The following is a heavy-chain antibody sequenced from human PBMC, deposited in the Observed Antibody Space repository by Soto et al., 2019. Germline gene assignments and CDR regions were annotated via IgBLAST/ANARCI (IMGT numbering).Heavy chain of an antibody. CDR2: INAGNGNT. D-gene: IGHD6-19*01. V-gene: IGHV1-3*03. Sequence: GASVKVSCKASGYTFTGYAMHWVRQAPGQRLEWMGWINAGNGNTKYSQKFQGRFTISRDNSKNTLYLQMGSLRAEDMAVYYCARQWLDSYYFDYWGQGTLVTVSS. J-gene: IGHJ4*02. CDR3: ARQWLDSYYFDY. CDR1: GYTFTGYA.